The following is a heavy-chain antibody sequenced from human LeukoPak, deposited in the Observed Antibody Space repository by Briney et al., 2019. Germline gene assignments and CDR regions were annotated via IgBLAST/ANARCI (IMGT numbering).Heavy chain of an antibody. CDR1: GFTFSSYA. CDR3: AKETPNYSSVDY. V-gene: IGHV3-7*03. Sequence: GGSLRLSCAASGFTFSSYAMSWVRQAPGKGLEWVANIKQDGSEKYYVDSVKGRFTISRDNSKNTLYLQTNTLRAEDTAVYYCAKETPNYSSVDYWGQGTLVTVSS. D-gene: IGHD6-19*01. J-gene: IGHJ4*02. CDR2: IKQDGSEK.